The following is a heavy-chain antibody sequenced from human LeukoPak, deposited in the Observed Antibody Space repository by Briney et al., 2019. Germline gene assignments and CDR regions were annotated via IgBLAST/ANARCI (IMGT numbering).Heavy chain of an antibody. Sequence: ASEKVSCKASGYTFATYAIHWVRQAPGQRLEWMGWINAYDNTKYSQKFQGRVTFTRDTSASTAYMELSSLRSEDTAVYYCARVPSGDCFDYWGQGTLVTVSS. D-gene: IGHD4-17*01. CDR3: ARVPSGDCFDY. CDR2: INAYDNT. V-gene: IGHV1-3*01. J-gene: IGHJ4*02. CDR1: GYTFATYA.